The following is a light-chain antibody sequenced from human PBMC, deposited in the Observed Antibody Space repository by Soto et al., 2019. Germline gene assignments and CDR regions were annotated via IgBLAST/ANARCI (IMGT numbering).Light chain of an antibody. CDR1: QSVSSY. CDR2: DAS. Sequence: DIVLTHSLDTLCLSPGESPTISYRASQSVSSYLAWYQQKPGQAPRLLISDASNRATGIPARFSGSGSGTDFTLTISSLEPEDFAVYYCQQRSNWPPGVTFGQGTRLEIK. V-gene: IGKV3-11*01. CDR3: QQRSNWPPGVT. J-gene: IGKJ5*01.